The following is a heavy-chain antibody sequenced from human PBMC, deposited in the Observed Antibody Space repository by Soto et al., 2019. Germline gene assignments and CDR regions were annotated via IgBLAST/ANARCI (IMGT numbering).Heavy chain of an antibody. CDR3: ARQSRYSYGRGVYYFDY. CDR1: GYSFTSYW. J-gene: IGHJ4*02. D-gene: IGHD5-18*01. V-gene: IGHV5-51*01. CDR2: IYPGDSDT. Sequence: EVQLVQSGAEVKKPGESLKISCKGSGYSFTSYWIGWVRQMPGKGLEWMGIIYPGDSDTRYSPSFQGQVTISADKSISTAYLQWSSLKAPDTAIYYCARQSRYSYGRGVYYFDYWGQGTLVTVSS.